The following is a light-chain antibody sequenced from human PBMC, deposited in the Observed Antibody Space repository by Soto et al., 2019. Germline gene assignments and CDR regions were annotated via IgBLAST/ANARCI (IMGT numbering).Light chain of an antibody. CDR1: QSVSSN. V-gene: IGKV3-15*01. CDR2: GAS. J-gene: IGKJ1*01. Sequence: EIVLTQSPATLSVSPGERATLSCRASQSVSSNLAWYQQKPGQAPRLLIYGASTRAIGIPARFSGSGSGTEFTLTISSLQSEDFAVYYCQQYNNLWTFGQGTKVEIK. CDR3: QQYNNLWT.